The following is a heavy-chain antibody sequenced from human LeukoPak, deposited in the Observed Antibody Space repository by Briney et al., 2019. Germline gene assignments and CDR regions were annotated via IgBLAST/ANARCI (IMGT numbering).Heavy chain of an antibody. J-gene: IGHJ5*02. CDR1: GGSISSSSYY. Sequence: PSETLSLTCTVSGGSISSSSYYWGWIRQPPGKGLEWIGSIYHSGSTYYNPSLTSRVTISGDTSKNQFSLKLSSVTAADTAVYYCARHGSLYNWNYYNWFDPWGQGTLVTVSS. CDR3: ARHGSLYNWNYYNWFDP. D-gene: IGHD1-7*01. CDR2: IYHSGST. V-gene: IGHV4-39*01.